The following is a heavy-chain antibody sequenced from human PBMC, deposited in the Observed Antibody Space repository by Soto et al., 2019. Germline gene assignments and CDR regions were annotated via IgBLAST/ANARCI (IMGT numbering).Heavy chain of an antibody. Sequence: QVQLVESGGGVVQPGRSLRLSCAASGFTLSSYTMYWVRQAPGKGLEWVASTSSDGINEYYADSAKGRFTISRDNSKNTLFVQMNSLRAEDSAMYFCARERSLAVAAPGYWGQGTLVIVSS. V-gene: IGHV3-30-3*01. J-gene: IGHJ4*02. CDR2: TSSDGINE. CDR1: GFTLSSYT. CDR3: ARERSLAVAAPGY. D-gene: IGHD6-19*01.